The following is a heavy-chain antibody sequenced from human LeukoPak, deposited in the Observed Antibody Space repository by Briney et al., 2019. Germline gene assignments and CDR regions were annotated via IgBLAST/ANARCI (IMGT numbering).Heavy chain of an antibody. CDR2: IYHSGST. D-gene: IGHD3-22*01. J-gene: IGHJ3*02. CDR3: ARDSAPYYYDSSGYSSDAFDI. Sequence: PSETLSLTCTVSGGSISSSSYYWGWIRQPPGKGLEWIGSIYHSGSTYYNPSLKSRVTISVDTSKNQFSLKLSSVTAADTAVYYCARDSAPYYYDSSGYSSDAFDIWGQGTMVTVSS. CDR1: GGSISSSSYY. V-gene: IGHV4-39*07.